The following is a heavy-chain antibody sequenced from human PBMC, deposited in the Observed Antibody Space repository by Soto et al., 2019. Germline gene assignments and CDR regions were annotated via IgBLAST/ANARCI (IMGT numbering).Heavy chain of an antibody. CDR1: GGSISSYY. Sequence: QVQLQESGPGLVKPSETLSLTCTVSGGSISSYYWSWIRQPPGKGLEWIGYIYYSGSTNYNPSLKSRVTISVDTSKNQFSLKLSSVTAAETAVYYCARDRVGARGYWYFDLWGRGTLVTVSS. CDR2: IYYSGST. D-gene: IGHD1-26*01. J-gene: IGHJ2*01. V-gene: IGHV4-59*01. CDR3: ARDRVGARGYWYFDL.